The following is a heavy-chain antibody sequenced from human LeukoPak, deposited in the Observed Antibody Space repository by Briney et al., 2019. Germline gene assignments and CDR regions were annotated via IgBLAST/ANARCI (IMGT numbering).Heavy chain of an antibody. Sequence: PGGSLRLSCAASGFIFRIYGMHWVRQAPGKGLEWVALISYEGDTTYYADSVKGRFTISRDNSKDMLYLQMNSLKTEDTAVYYCTTRSYSSLDYWGQGTLVTVSS. D-gene: IGHD6-13*01. J-gene: IGHJ4*02. CDR1: GFIFRIYG. CDR2: ISYEGDTT. V-gene: IGHV3-30*03. CDR3: TTRSYSSLDY.